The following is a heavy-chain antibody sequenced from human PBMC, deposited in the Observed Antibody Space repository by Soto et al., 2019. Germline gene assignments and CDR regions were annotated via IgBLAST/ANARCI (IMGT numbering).Heavy chain of an antibody. J-gene: IGHJ6*03. CDR3: TWQISSSGNYYYMDV. D-gene: IGHD6-6*01. CDR2: IRTKANSYAT. CDR1: GFTFGGSG. Sequence: PGRSLILGCAALGFTFGGSGLRWVRQPSEKGLEWVGRIRTKANSYATAYAASVKGRFTISRDDSKNTAYLQMNSLKTEDTAVYYCTWQISSSGNYYYMDVWGKGTTVTVSS. V-gene: IGHV3-73*01.